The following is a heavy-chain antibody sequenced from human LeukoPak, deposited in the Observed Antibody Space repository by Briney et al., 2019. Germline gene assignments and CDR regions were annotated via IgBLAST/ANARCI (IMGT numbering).Heavy chain of an antibody. J-gene: IGHJ6*03. CDR1: GFTFSSYE. CDR2: ISSSGSTI. Sequence: GGSLRLSCAASGFTFSSYEMNWVRQAPGKGLEWVSYISSSGSTIYYADSVKGRFTISRDNAKNSLYLQMNSLRAEDTAVYYCAKEGYSSGWYEYYYYYYYMDVWGKGTTVTISS. CDR3: AKEGYSSGWYEYYYYYYYMDV. V-gene: IGHV3-48*03. D-gene: IGHD6-19*01.